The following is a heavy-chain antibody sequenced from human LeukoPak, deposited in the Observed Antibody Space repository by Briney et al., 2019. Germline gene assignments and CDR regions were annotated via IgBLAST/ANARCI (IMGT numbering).Heavy chain of an antibody. D-gene: IGHD6-19*01. CDR1: GFTFSSYS. CDR2: ISSSSSYI. Sequence: GGSLRLSCAASGFTFSSYSMNWVRQAPGKGLEWVSSISSSSSYIYYADSVKGRFTISRDNAKNSLYLQVNSLRAEDTAVYYCARDSPNGYSSGWPLGYFQHWGQGTLVTVSS. V-gene: IGHV3-21*01. J-gene: IGHJ1*01. CDR3: ARDSPNGYSSGWPLGYFQH.